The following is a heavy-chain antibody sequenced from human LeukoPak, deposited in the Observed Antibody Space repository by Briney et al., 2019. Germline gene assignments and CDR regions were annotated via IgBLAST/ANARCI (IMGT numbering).Heavy chain of an antibody. CDR3: ARHEGSGWCFDY. CDR1: GGSFSGYY. Sequence: PSETLSLTCAVYGGSFSGYYWSWIRQPPGKGLEWIGEINHSGSTNYNPSLKSRVTISVDTSKNQFSLKLSSVTATDTAVYYCARHEGSGWCFDYWGQGTLVTVSS. V-gene: IGHV4-34*01. D-gene: IGHD6-13*01. CDR2: INHSGST. J-gene: IGHJ4*02.